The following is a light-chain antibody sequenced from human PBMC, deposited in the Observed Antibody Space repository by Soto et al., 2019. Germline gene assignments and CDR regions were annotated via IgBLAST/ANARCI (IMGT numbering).Light chain of an antibody. CDR1: QSIRNF. CDR2: DTS. CDR3: QQRSSSLT. Sequence: ETVLTQSPATLSLSPGERATISCRASQSIRNFLAWYQQKPGQAPMLLIYDTSTRATGIPARFSGSGSGTDFTLTISSLEAEDCAFYYCQQRSSSLTFGGGTKVEIK. J-gene: IGKJ4*01. V-gene: IGKV3-11*01.